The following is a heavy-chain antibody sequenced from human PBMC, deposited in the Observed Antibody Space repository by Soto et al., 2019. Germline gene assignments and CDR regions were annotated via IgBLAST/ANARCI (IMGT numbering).Heavy chain of an antibody. CDR3: AKCPPSITIFGVVITNYFDY. J-gene: IGHJ4*02. CDR2: ISGSGGST. Sequence: PGGSLRLSCAASGFTFSSYAMSWVRQAPGKGLEWVSAISGSGGSTYYADSVKGRFTISRDNSKNTLYLQMNSLRAEDTAVYYCAKCPPSITIFGVVITNYFDYWGQGTLVTVSS. V-gene: IGHV3-23*01. D-gene: IGHD3-3*01. CDR1: GFTFSSYA.